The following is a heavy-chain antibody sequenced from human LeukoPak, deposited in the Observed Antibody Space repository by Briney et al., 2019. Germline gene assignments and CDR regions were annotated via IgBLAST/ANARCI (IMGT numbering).Heavy chain of an antibody. J-gene: IGHJ6*02. CDR1: GFTFSSYG. Sequence: GGSLRLSCAASGFTFSSYGMHWVRQAPGKGLEWVAVIWYDGSNKYYADSVKGRFTISRDNSKNTLYLQMNSLRAEDTAVYYCARDREWFHYYYGMDVWGQGTTVTVSS. CDR3: ARDREWFHYYYGMDV. V-gene: IGHV3-33*08. CDR2: IWYDGSNK. D-gene: IGHD3-3*01.